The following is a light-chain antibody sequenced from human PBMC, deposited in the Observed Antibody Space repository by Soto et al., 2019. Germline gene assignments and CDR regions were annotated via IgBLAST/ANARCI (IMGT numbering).Light chain of an antibody. CDR3: QQYYSSYS. CDR2: DAS. V-gene: IGKV1-5*01. J-gene: IGKJ2*03. Sequence: DIQMTQSPSTLSASVGDRVTITCRASHSISSWLAWYQQKPGKAPKLLIYDASSLESGVPSRFSGSGSGTEFMLTISRLQSEDFATYYCQQYYSSYSFGQGTKVDIK. CDR1: HSISSW.